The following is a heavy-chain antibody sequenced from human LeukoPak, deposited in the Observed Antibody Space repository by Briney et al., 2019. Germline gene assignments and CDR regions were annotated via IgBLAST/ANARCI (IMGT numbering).Heavy chain of an antibody. V-gene: IGHV4-4*02. D-gene: IGHD3-22*01. CDR1: GDSINSLDL. CDR2: MYLSGTT. J-gene: IGHJ4*02. Sequence: MASETLSLTCTVSGDSINSLDLWSWVRQPPGKGLEWIGEMYLSGTTHSNPSVKSRVTISIDKSKNQFFLNLSSVTAADTAVYYCASLVGRYSSGLYYYYFDYWGQGTLVTVSS. CDR3: ASLVGRYSSGLYYYYFDY.